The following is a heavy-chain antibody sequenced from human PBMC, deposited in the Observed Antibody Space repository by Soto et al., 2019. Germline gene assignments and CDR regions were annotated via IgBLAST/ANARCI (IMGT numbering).Heavy chain of an antibody. CDR3: ARAGVTPHFFDY. CDR1: GFSVRTNY. D-gene: IGHD3-3*02. CDR2: FESGGSI. J-gene: IGHJ4*02. Sequence: EVQLVETGGGLIQPGGSLRLSCVASGFSVRTNYMSWVRQAPGKGLDWVSVFESGGSIYYADSVKGRFIISRDYAKNTVDLQMNSLRVEDTAVYYCARAGVTPHFFDYWGQGTLVTVSS. V-gene: IGHV3-53*02.